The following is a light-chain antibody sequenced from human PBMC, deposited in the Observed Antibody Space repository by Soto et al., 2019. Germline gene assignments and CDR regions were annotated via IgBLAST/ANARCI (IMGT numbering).Light chain of an antibody. CDR1: QSVGSY. V-gene: IGKV3-11*01. J-gene: IGKJ3*01. CDR3: QQRSNWLFT. CDR2: DAF. Sequence: EIVLTQSPATLSLSPGERATLSCRASQSVGSYLAWYQHKPGQAPRLLIYDAFNRASGIPARFSGSGFGTDFTLTISSLEPDDFAVYYCQQRSNWLFTFGPGTRVDIK.